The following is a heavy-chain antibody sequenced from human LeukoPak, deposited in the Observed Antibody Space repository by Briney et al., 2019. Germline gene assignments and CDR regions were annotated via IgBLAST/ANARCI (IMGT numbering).Heavy chain of an antibody. D-gene: IGHD2-21*02. V-gene: IGHV4-39*02. CDR3: AREMVVVTAHGIDV. J-gene: IGHJ6*02. Sequence: SETLSLTCIVSGGSISSISSNTYHWGWIRQPPGKGLEWIGSIYYSGSTYYNPSLKSRVTISVDTSKNQFSLKLSSVTAADTALYYCAREMVVVTAHGIDVWGQGTTVTVSS. CDR1: GGSISSISSNTYH. CDR2: IYYSGST.